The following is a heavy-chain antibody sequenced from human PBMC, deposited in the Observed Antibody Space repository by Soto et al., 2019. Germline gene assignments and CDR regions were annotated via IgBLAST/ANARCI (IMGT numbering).Heavy chain of an antibody. CDR2: ISWNRGDI. CDR3: AKGYHDQDGIGTTSAFDI. Sequence: EVQLVESGGGLVQPGRSLRLSCAASGFTFDDYAMHWVRQAPGKGLEWVSGISWNRGDIGYADSVKGRFTISRDNAKNSLYLQMNSLRVEDTALYYCAKGYHDQDGIGTTSAFDIWGQGTMVTVSS. V-gene: IGHV3-9*01. CDR1: GFTFDDYA. D-gene: IGHD1-1*01. J-gene: IGHJ3*02.